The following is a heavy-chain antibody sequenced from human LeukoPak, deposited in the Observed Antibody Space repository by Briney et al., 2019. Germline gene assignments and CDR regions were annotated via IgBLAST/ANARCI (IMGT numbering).Heavy chain of an antibody. CDR3: TTDYYYDSSGGSDYFDY. D-gene: IGHD3-22*01. J-gene: IGHJ4*02. V-gene: IGHV3-15*01. CDR1: GFTVSSNY. CDR2: IKSKTDGGTT. Sequence: GGSLRLSCAASGFTVSSNYMSWVRQAPGKGLEWVGRIKSKTDGGTTDYAAPVKGRFTISRDDSRNTLYLQMNSLKTEDTAVYYCTTDYYYDSSGGSDYFDYWGQGTLVTVSS.